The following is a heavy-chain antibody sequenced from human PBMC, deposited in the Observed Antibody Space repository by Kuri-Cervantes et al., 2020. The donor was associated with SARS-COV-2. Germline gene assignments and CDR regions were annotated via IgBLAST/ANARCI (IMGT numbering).Heavy chain of an antibody. D-gene: IGHD2-8*01. CDR3: ARDGMVYATYYYYYYGMDV. Sequence: GESLKISCAASGFTFSSYAMSWVRQAPGKGLEWVSAISGSSSYIYYADSVKGRFTISRDNAKNSLYLQMNSLRAEDTAVYYCARDGMVYATYYYYYYGMDVWGQGTLVTVSS. CDR1: GFTFSSYA. J-gene: IGHJ6*02. CDR2: ISGSSSYI. V-gene: IGHV3-21*01.